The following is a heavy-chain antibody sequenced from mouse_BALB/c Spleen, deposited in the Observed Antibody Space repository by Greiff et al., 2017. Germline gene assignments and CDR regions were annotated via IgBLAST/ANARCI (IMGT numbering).Heavy chain of an antibody. J-gene: IGHJ1*01. CDR1: GFLLNSYG. V-gene: IGHV2-9*02. CDR3: ARDGNYYYGSGYFDV. CDR2: IWAGGST. D-gene: IGHD1-1*01. Sequence: VKLVESGPGLVAPSQSLSITCTVSGFLLNSYGVHWVRQPPGKGLGWLGVIWAGGSTNYNSALMSRLSISKDNSKSQVFLKMNSLQTDDTAMYYCARDGNYYYGSGYFDVWGAGTTVTVSS.